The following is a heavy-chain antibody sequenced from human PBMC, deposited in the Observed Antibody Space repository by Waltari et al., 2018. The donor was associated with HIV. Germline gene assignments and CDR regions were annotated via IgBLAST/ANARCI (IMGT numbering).Heavy chain of an antibody. Sequence: QVQLVQSGAEVKKPGSSVKISCKASGGTLSRYAISWVRQAPGQGLEWMGGIIPIFGTANYAQKFQGRVTITADISTSTAYMELSSLRSEDSAMYYCARDRGPLLFYFDYWGQGTLVTVSS. V-gene: IGHV1-69*06. D-gene: IGHD2-8*02. CDR1: GGTLSRYA. CDR3: ARDRGPLLFYFDY. J-gene: IGHJ4*02. CDR2: IIPIFGTA.